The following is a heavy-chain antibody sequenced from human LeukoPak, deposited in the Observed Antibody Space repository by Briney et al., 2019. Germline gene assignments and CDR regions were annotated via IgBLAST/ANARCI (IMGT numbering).Heavy chain of an antibody. J-gene: IGHJ5*02. V-gene: IGHV3-11*01. D-gene: IGHD4-23*01. Sequence: TTGGSLRLSCAASGFTFSDYNMRWIRQAPGKGLEWVSSISRSGSTKYYADSVKGRFTISRDNAKNSLFLQMNSLRAEDTAVYYCARVILAYLRWYPNWFDPWGQGTLVTVSS. CDR1: GFTFSDYN. CDR2: ISRSGSTK. CDR3: ARVILAYLRWYPNWFDP.